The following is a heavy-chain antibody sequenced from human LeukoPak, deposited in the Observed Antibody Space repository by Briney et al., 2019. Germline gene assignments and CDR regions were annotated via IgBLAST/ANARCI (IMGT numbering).Heavy chain of an antibody. J-gene: IGHJ3*02. CDR2: INLDGSEK. CDR3: ARDSEKSSSFAFDI. Sequence: GGSLRLSCAASGFTFSNYWMAWVRQAPGKGLEWVANINLDGSEKDYVDSLKGRCTISRDDAKNSLYLQVNTLRAEDTAVYYCARDSEKSSSFAFDIWGQGTVVTVPS. V-gene: IGHV3-7*01. D-gene: IGHD6-13*01. CDR1: GFTFSNYW.